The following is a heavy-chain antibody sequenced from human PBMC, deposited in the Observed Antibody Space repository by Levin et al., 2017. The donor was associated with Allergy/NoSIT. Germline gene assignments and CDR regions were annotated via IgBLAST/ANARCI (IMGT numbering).Heavy chain of an antibody. CDR2: IYPGDSDT. V-gene: IGHV5-51*01. CDR1: GYSFTSYW. CDR3: ARRGTRDYYYYMDV. Sequence: KVSCQGSGYSFTSYWIGWVRQLPGKGLEWMGIIYPGDSDTRYSPSFQGQVTISADKSISTAHLQWSRLKASDTAIYYCARRGTRDYYYYMDVWGKGTTVTVSS. J-gene: IGHJ6*03. D-gene: IGHD1-1*01.